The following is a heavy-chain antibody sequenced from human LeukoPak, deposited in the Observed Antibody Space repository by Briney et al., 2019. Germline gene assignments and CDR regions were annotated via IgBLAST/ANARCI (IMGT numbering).Heavy chain of an antibody. CDR3: AGPNFWSGPYGMDV. D-gene: IGHD3-3*01. Sequence: PSETLSLTCAVYGGSFSGYYWSWIRQPPGKGLEWIGEINHSGSTNYNPSLKSRVTISVDTSKNQFSLKLSSVTAADTAVYYCAGPNFWSGPYGMDVWGQGTTVTVSS. CDR1: GGSFSGYY. CDR2: INHSGST. J-gene: IGHJ6*02. V-gene: IGHV4-34*01.